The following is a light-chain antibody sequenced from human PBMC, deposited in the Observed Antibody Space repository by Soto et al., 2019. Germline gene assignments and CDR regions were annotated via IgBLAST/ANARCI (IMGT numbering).Light chain of an antibody. V-gene: IGLV3-21*02. CDR2: GNY. CDR3: HVWDGGSAHHV. J-gene: IGLJ1*01. Sequence: SYELTQAPSVSVAPGQTARITCGGSNIGSKSVHWYQQKPGQAPMMVVCGNYDRPSGIPERFSGSNSANTATLTISKVEAGDEADYYCHVWDGGSAHHVFGTGTKLTVL. CDR1: NIGSKS.